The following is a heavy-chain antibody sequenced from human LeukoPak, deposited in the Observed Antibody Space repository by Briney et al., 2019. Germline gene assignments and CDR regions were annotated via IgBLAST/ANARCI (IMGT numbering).Heavy chain of an antibody. Sequence: PWGSLRLSCAASGFTFSDYYMSWVRQAPGKGLEWVAVISYDGSNKYYADSVKGRFTISRDNSKNTLYLQMNSLRAEDTAVYYCARAGYSSSWYPAHRSYYYYYMDVWGKGTTVTVSS. V-gene: IGHV3-30-3*01. CDR1: GFTFSDYY. J-gene: IGHJ6*03. CDR2: ISYDGSNK. CDR3: ARAGYSSSWYPAHRSYYYYYMDV. D-gene: IGHD6-13*01.